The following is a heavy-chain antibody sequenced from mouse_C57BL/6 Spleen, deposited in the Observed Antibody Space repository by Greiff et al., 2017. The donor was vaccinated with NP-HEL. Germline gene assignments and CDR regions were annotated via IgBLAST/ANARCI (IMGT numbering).Heavy chain of an antibody. CDR3: ARDDFDY. CDR1: GYTFTDYY. V-gene: IGHV1-19*01. J-gene: IGHJ2*01. Sequence: EVKLQESGPVLVKPGASVKMSCKASGYTFTDYYMNWVKQSHGKSLEWIGVINPYNGGTSYNQKFKGKATLTVDKSSSTAYMELNSLTSEDSAVYYCARDDFDYWGQGTTLTVSS. CDR2: INPYNGGT.